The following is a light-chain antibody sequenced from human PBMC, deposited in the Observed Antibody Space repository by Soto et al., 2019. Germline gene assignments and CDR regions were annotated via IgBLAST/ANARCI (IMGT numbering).Light chain of an antibody. V-gene: IGLV1-51*01. J-gene: IGLJ1*01. CDR3: GSWDSSLSAYV. Sequence: QSVLTRPPSVSAAPGRKVTISCSGSSSNIGGNSVSWYQQLPGTAPKLLIYDDNKRPSGIPDRFSGSKSGTSATLGITGFQTGDEADYYCGSWDSSLSAYVFGTGTKVTVL. CDR1: SSNIGGNS. CDR2: DDN.